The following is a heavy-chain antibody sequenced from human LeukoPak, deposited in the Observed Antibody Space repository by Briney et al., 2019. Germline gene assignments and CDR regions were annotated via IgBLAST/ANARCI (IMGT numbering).Heavy chain of an antibody. J-gene: IGHJ4*02. V-gene: IGHV3-21*01. CDR1: GFTFSSYS. CDR3: ARVALYSSGLFDY. D-gene: IGHD6-19*01. Sequence: PGGSLRPSCAASGFTFSSYSINWVRQAPGKGLQWVSSISSSSSYIYYADSVKGRFTSSRDNAKNSLYLQMNSLRAEDTAVYYCARVALYSSGLFDYWGQGTLVTVSS. CDR2: ISSSSSYI.